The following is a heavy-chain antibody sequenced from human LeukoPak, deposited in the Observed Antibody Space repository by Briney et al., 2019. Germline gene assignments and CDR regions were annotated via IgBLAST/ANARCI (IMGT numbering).Heavy chain of an antibody. V-gene: IGHV1-69*05. J-gene: IGHJ4*02. CDR3: ASAPVNYYDSSGYYSYFDY. CDR1: GGTFSSYA. D-gene: IGHD3-22*01. Sequence: SVKVSRKASGGTFSSYAISWVRQAPGQGLEWMGRIIPIFGTANYAQKFQGRVTITTDESTSTAYMELSSLRSEDTAVYHCASAPVNYYDSSGYYSYFDYWGQGTLVTVSS. CDR2: IIPIFGTA.